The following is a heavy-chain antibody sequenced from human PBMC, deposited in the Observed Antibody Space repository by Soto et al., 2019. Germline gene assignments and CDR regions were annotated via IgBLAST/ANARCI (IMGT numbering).Heavy chain of an antibody. D-gene: IGHD6-13*01. CDR3: AHSPQTSSPWGYGY. Sequence: SGPTLVNPTQTLTLTCTFSGFSLSTRGVVVGWIRQHPGKALEWLALSYWDDDKLYSPFLKSRLTITKDTSKNQVVLTMTNMDPVDTATYYCAHSPQTSSPWGYGYWGQGTLVTVSS. J-gene: IGHJ4*02. CDR2: SYWDDDK. V-gene: IGHV2-5*02. CDR1: GFSLSTRGVV.